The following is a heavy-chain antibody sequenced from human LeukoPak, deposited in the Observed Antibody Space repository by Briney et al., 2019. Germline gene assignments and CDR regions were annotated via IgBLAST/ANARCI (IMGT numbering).Heavy chain of an antibody. CDR1: GFTFTSYW. D-gene: IGHD2-15*01. Sequence: PGGSLRLSCAASGFTFTSYWMSWLRQAPGKGLEWVANINQDGTNTQCVDPVKGRFTISRDNAKNSLYLQMNSLRAEDTAVYYCARFTRGPCNGGGCPWGQGTLVTVSS. J-gene: IGHJ5*02. V-gene: IGHV3-7*01. CDR3: ARFTRGPCNGGGCP. CDR2: INQDGTNT.